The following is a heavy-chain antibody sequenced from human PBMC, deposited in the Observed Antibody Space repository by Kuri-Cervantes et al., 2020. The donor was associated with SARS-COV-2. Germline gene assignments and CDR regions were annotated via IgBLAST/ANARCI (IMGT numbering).Heavy chain of an antibody. CDR1: GFTFSSYD. CDR2: IGPVGDT. V-gene: IGHV3-13*01. Sequence: GGSLRLSCAASGFTFSSYDMHWVRQATGKDLEWVSAIGPVGDTHYPGSVKGRFTISRENAKNSLYLQMNSLRVGDTAVYYCARGPHYYGSGISPAFDSWGQGTLVTVSS. J-gene: IGHJ4*02. D-gene: IGHD3-10*01. CDR3: ARGPHYYGSGISPAFDS.